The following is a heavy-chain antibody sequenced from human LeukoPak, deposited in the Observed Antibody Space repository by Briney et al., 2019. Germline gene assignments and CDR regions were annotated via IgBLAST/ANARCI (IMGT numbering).Heavy chain of an antibody. V-gene: IGHV3-33*08. J-gene: IGHJ4*02. CDR3: AREGTDTAMVIIDY. CDR1: GFSFRSHA. D-gene: IGHD5-18*01. Sequence: GGSLRLSCAVSGFSFRSHAMHWVCQAPGKGLEWVAVIWYDGSNKYYADSVKGRFTISRDNSKNTLYLQMNSLRAEDTAVYYCAREGTDTAMVIIDYWGQGTLVTVSS. CDR2: IWYDGSNK.